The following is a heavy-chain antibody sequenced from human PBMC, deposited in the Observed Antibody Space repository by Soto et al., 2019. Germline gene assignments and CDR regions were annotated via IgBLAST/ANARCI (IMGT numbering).Heavy chain of an antibody. CDR2: MNPNSGNT. D-gene: IGHD2-15*01. Sequence: ASVKVSCKASGYTFTSYDINWVRQATGQGLEWMGWMNPNSGNTGYAQKFQGRVTMTRNTSISTAYMELSSLRSEDTAVYYCARSDHCSGGSCYSSPFDYWGQGTLVTVSS. CDR3: ARSDHCSGGSCYSSPFDY. J-gene: IGHJ4*02. CDR1: GYTFTSYD. V-gene: IGHV1-8*01.